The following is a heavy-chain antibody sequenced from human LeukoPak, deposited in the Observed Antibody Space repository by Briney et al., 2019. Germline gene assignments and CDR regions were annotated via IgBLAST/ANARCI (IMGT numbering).Heavy chain of an antibody. CDR1: GGSLSSYY. V-gene: IGHV4-4*07. J-gene: IGHJ3*02. D-gene: IGHD3-3*01. CDR2: IYTSGST. Sequence: SETLSLTCTASGGSLSSYYWSWIRPPAGQGLEWIGRIYTSGSTNYNPSLKSRVTMSVDTSKNQFSLKLSSVTAADTAVYYCARVVLRFLESDAFDIWGQGTMVTVSS. CDR3: ARVVLRFLESDAFDI.